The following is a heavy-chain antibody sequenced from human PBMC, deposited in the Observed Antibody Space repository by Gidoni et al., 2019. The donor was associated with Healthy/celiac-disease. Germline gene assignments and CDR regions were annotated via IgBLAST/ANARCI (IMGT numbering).Heavy chain of an antibody. CDR2: IIPIFGTA. J-gene: IGHJ6*03. CDR3: ASGSDHYYYYYYMDV. V-gene: IGHV1-69*01. D-gene: IGHD2-15*01. CDR1: GGPFSSYA. Sequence: QVQLVQSGAAVKKPGSSVKVSCKASGGPFSSYAISWVRQAPGQGLEWMGGIIPIFGTANYAQKFQGRVTITADESTSTAYMELSSLRSEDTAVYYCASGSDHYYYYYYMDVWGKGTTVTVSS.